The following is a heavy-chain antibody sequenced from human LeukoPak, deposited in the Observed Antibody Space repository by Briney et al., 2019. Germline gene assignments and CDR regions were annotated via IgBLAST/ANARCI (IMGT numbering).Heavy chain of an antibody. CDR1: GFTFDDYA. CDR2: ISWNRGSI. CDR3: AKDIYRRSGTYFIEAFDI. D-gene: IGHD1-26*01. Sequence: PGGSLRLSCAASGFTFDDYAMHWVRQVPGKGLEWVSGISWNRGSIGYVDSVKGRFTISRDNAKNSLYLQMNSLRAEDTALYYCAKDIYRRSGTYFIEAFDIWGQGTMVIVSS. V-gene: IGHV3-9*01. J-gene: IGHJ3*02.